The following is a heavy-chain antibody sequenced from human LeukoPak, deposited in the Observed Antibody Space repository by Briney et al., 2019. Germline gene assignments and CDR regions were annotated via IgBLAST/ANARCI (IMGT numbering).Heavy chain of an antibody. V-gene: IGHV1-46*01. D-gene: IGHD5-18*01. CDR3: ARAYMDTAMVALGY. CDR1: GDTFSTYY. J-gene: IGHJ4*02. Sequence: GASVKVSCKASGDTFSTYYMHWVRQAPGQGLEWMGIINPSGTGTSYAQRFRGRVTMTRDTPTSTLYMELSSLRSEDTGVYYCARAYMDTAMVALGYWGQGTLVTVSS. CDR2: INPSGTGT.